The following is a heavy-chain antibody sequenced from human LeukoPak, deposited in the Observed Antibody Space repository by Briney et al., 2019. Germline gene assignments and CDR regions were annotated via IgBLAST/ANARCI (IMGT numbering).Heavy chain of an antibody. J-gene: IGHJ4*02. D-gene: IGHD3-10*01. CDR1: GGSISSYY. V-gene: IGHV4-59*01. CDR2: IYHSGST. Sequence: PSETLSLTCTVSGGSISSYYWSWIRQPPGKGLEWIGYIYHSGSTYYNPSLKSRVTISVDTSKNQFSLKLSSVTAADTAVYYCARDRNGVNYFDYWGQGTLVTVSS. CDR3: ARDRNGVNYFDY.